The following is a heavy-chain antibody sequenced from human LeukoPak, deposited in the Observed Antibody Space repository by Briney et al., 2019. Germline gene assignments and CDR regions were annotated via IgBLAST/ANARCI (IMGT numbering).Heavy chain of an antibody. V-gene: IGHV4-39*01. J-gene: IGHJ6*02. CDR3: ARLALGDYFYYYYGMDV. CDR2: IYYSGST. Sequence: SETLSLTCTVSGGSISSSSYYWGWIRQPPGEGLEWIGSIYYSGSTYYNPSLKSRVTISVDTSKNQFSLKLSSVTAADTAVYYCARLALGDYFYYYYGMDVWGQGTTVTVSS. D-gene: IGHD4-17*01. CDR1: GGSISSSSYY.